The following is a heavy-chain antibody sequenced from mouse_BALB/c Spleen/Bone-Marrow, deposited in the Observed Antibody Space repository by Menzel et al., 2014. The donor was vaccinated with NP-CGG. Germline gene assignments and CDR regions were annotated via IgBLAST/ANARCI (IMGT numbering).Heavy chain of an antibody. D-gene: IGHD4-1*01. J-gene: IGHJ3*01. V-gene: IGHV1-14*01. CDR1: GYTFIGYV. CDR3: ASGRCGFAY. Sequence: VQLQQPGPVLVKPGASVKMSCKASGYTFIGYVMHWVKQKPGQGLEWIGYINPYNDGTKYNEKFKGKATLTSDKSSSTAYMELSSRTSEDSAVYYCASGRCGFAYWGQGALVTVFA. CDR2: INPYNDGT.